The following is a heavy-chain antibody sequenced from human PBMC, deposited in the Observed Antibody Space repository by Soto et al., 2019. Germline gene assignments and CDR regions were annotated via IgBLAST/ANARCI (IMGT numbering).Heavy chain of an antibody. CDR2: ISYDGSNK. D-gene: IGHD3-9*01. CDR3: AKTYDILTGYDYPYYGMEV. CDR1: GFTFSSYG. V-gene: IGHV3-30*18. Sequence: PGGSLRLSCAASGFTFSSYGMLWVRQAPGKGLEWVAGISYDGSNKYYADSVKGRFTISRDNSKNTLYLQMNSLRAEDTAVDYCAKTYDILTGYDYPYYGMEVWGEGTTVTVSS. J-gene: IGHJ6*04.